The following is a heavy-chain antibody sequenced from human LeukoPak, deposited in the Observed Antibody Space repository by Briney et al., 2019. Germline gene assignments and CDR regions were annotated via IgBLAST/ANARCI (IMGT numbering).Heavy chain of an antibody. Sequence: GGSLRLSCAAPEFSLGSNYMTWVRQAPGKGLEGVSLIYSGGSTYYADSVKGRFTISRDNSKNTLYLQMNSLRAEDTAVYYCARGIRVADAFDIWGQGTMVTVSS. CDR2: IYSGGST. CDR3: ARGIRVADAFDI. J-gene: IGHJ3*02. D-gene: IGHD3-3*01. CDR1: EFSLGSNY. V-gene: IGHV3-66*01.